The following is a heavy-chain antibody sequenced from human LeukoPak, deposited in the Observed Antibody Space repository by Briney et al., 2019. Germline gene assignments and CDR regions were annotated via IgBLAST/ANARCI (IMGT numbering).Heavy chain of an antibody. CDR2: IYYSGDT. J-gene: IGHJ4*02. Sequence: SETLSLTCTVSGGSISNYYWSWIRQPPGKGLEWIGNIYYSGDTNYNPSLKSRVTTSLDTSKNQFSLKLSSVTAADTAVYYCARSADYYNSSGFGYWGQGTLVTVSS. CDR1: GGSISNYY. D-gene: IGHD3-22*01. CDR3: ARSADYYNSSGFGY. V-gene: IGHV4-59*01.